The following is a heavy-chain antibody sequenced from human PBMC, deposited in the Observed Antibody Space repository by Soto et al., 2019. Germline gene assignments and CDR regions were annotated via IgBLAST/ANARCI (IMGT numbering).Heavy chain of an antibody. D-gene: IGHD6-13*01. CDR2: ISSNSAYI. V-gene: IGHV3-21*01. Sequence: PGGSLRLSCAASGFTFRSFTMNWVRQAPGKGLEWVSTISSNSAYIYYTDALRGRFTISRDNAKNSLHLQMNSLRAEDTAVYYCTRDASRDSSARGWFDPWGTGTLVTAAS. J-gene: IGHJ5*02. CDR1: GFTFRSFT. CDR3: TRDASRDSSARGWFDP.